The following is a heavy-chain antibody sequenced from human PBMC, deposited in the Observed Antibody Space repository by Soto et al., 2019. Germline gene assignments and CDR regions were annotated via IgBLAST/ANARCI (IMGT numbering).Heavy chain of an antibody. CDR2: ISAYNGNT. CDR3: ERVSGLDSSGWPSFDP. J-gene: IGHJ5*02. CDR1: GYTFTSYG. V-gene: IGHV1-18*04. Sequence: QVQLVQSGAEVKKPGASVKVSCKASGYTFTSYGISWVRQAPGQGLEWMGWISAYNGNTNYAQKLQGRVTMTTDTSTSTVYMELMSLRTDDTAVYYCERVSGLDSSGWPSFDPWGQGTLVTVSS. D-gene: IGHD6-19*01.